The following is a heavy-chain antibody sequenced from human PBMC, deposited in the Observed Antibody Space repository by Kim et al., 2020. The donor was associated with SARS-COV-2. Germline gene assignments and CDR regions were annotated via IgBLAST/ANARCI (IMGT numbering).Heavy chain of an antibody. CDR3: ARKYCSSTSCYLLWFDP. D-gene: IGHD2-2*01. CDR1: GGSFSGYY. Sequence: SETLSLTCAVYGGSFSGYYCSWIRQPPGKGLEWIGEINHSGSTNYNPSLKSRVTISVDTSKNQFSLKLSSVTAADTAVYYCARKYCSSTSCYLLWFDPWGQGTLVTVSS. V-gene: IGHV4-34*01. J-gene: IGHJ5*02. CDR2: INHSGST.